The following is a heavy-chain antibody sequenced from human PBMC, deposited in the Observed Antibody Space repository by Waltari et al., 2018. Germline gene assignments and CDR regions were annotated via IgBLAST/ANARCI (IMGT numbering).Heavy chain of an antibody. CDR3: AKSGSTVTWYFDL. D-gene: IGHD4-4*01. CDR2: IVASGGNT. J-gene: IGHJ2*01. CDR1: GFTFSSYA. V-gene: IGHV3-23*01. Sequence: EAQLLESGGGLVQPGGSLSLYCAASGFTFSSYAMSWVRQAPGKGPEWVSAIVASGGNTYYGDSVKGRFTISRDNSKNTLYLHMNSLRVEDTAVYYCAKSGSTVTWYFDLWGRGTLVTVSS.